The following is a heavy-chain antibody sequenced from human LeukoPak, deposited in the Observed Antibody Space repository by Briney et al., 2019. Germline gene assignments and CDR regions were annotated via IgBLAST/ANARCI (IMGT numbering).Heavy chain of an antibody. D-gene: IGHD3-3*01. CDR1: GFHFGDVW. CDR2: IKQDGSEK. Sequence: GGSLRLSCVVSGFHFGDVWMSWVRQAPGKGLEWVANIKQDGSEKYYVDSVKGRFTIPRDSSLYLQMDRLRAEDTAVYYCAKEIGWSGYRPCYFDSWGQGTLVTVSS. CDR3: AKEIGWSGYRPCYFDS. V-gene: IGHV3-7*03. J-gene: IGHJ4*02.